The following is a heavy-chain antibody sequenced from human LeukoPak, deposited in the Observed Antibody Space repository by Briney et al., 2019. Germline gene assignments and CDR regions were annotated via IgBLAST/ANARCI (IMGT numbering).Heavy chain of an antibody. D-gene: IGHD3-3*01. J-gene: IGHJ3*02. CDR1: SGSISTSNYY. V-gene: IGHV4-39*07. CDR2: IFYSGIT. CDR3: ARGLYYDFWSGQTPDAFDI. Sequence: SETLSLTCTVSSGSISTSNYYWGWVRQPPGKALEWIGNIFYSGITYYSPSLKGRVTISLDTSRNQFSLKLNSVTAADTAVYYCARGLYYDFWSGQTPDAFDIWGQGTMVTVSS.